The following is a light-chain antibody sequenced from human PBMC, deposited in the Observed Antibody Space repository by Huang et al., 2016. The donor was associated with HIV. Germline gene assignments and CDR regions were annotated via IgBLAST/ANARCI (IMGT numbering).Light chain of an antibody. Sequence: EIVMTQSPATLSVSPGEGATFSCGASQSISSHLAWYQQIPGQAPRLLIYSTSTRATGIPARFRCSGSETEFTLTISSLQSEDFAVYYCQQYHKWPFTFGPGTKVEIK. CDR2: STS. CDR3: QQYHKWPFT. V-gene: IGKV3-15*01. CDR1: QSISSH. J-gene: IGKJ3*01.